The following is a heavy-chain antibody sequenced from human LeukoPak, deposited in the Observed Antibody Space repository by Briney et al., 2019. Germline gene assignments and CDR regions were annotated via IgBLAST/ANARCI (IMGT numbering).Heavy chain of an antibody. J-gene: IGHJ4*02. Sequence: ASVKVSCKASGYTFTSYGISWVRQAPGQGLEWMGWISAYNGNTNYAQKFQGRVTMTRDTSISTAYMELSRLRSDDTAVYYCARVSAGTDYWGQGTLVTVSS. CDR3: ARVSAGTDY. D-gene: IGHD1-1*01. CDR1: GYTFTSYG. V-gene: IGHV1-18*01. CDR2: ISAYNGNT.